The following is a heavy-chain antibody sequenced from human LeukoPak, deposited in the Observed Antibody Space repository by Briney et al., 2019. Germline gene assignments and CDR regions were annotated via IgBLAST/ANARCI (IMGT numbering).Heavy chain of an antibody. Sequence: ASVKVSCKASGNTFTSYDINWVRQATGQGLEWMGWMNPNSGNTGYAQKFQGRVTITRNTSISTAYMELSSLRSEDTAVYYCARGTSLDYNLQHWGQGTLVTVSS. CDR3: ARGTSLDYNLQH. V-gene: IGHV1-8*03. J-gene: IGHJ1*01. CDR2: MNPNSGNT. D-gene: IGHD4-11*01. CDR1: GNTFTSYD.